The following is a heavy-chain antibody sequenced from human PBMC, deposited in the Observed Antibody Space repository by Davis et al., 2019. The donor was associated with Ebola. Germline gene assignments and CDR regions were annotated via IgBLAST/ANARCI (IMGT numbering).Heavy chain of an antibody. V-gene: IGHV1-18*01. CDR1: GYTFTSYG. J-gene: IGHJ6*03. CDR3: ARAPYSNYYYYYMDV. D-gene: IGHD4-11*01. Sequence: ASVKVSCKASGYTFTSYGISWVRQAPGQGLEWMGWISAYNGNTNYAQKFQGRVTITADESTSTAYMELSSLRSEDTAVYYCARAPYSNYYYYYMDVWGKGTTVTVSS. CDR2: ISAYNGNT.